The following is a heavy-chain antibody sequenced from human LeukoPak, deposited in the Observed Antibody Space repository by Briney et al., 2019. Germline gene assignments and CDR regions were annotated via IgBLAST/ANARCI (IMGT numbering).Heavy chain of an antibody. CDR3: ARGSLIAVAGTGWFDP. CDR1: GGTFSSYA. V-gene: IGHV1-69*05. CDR2: IIPIIGTA. J-gene: IGHJ5*02. Sequence: SSVKVSCKASGGTFSSYAISWVRQAPGQGLEWMGRIIPIIGTANYAQKFQGRVTITTDESTSTAYMELSSLRSEDTAVYYCARGSLIAVAGTGWFDPWGQGTLVTVSS. D-gene: IGHD6-19*01.